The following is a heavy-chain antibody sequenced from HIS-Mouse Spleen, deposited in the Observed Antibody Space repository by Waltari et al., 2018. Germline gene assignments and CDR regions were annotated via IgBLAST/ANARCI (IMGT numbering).Heavy chain of an antibody. CDR3: AKEGLIVGATNWFDP. D-gene: IGHD1-26*01. CDR2: ISYDGSNK. V-gene: IGHV3-30*18. CDR1: GFTFSSYG. Sequence: QVQLVESGGGVVQPGRSLRLSCAASGFTFSSYGMHWVRQGPGKGLEWVAVISYDGSNKYYADSVKGRFTISRDNSKNTLYLQMNSLRAEDTAVYYCAKEGLIVGATNWFDPWGQGTLVTVSS. J-gene: IGHJ5*02.